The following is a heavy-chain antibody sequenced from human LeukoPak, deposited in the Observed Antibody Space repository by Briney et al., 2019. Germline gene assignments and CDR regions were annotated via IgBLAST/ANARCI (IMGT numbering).Heavy chain of an antibody. CDR3: ARRAATERGHSYGLDY. D-gene: IGHD5-18*01. CDR1: GFTFSSYW. CDR2: IKQDGSEK. Sequence: PGGSLRLSCAASGFTFSSYWMSWVRQAPGKGLEWVANIKQDGSEKYYVDSVKGRFTISRDNAKNSLYLQMHSLRAEDTAMYYCARRAATERGHSYGLDYWGQGTLVTVSS. J-gene: IGHJ4*02. V-gene: IGHV3-7*01.